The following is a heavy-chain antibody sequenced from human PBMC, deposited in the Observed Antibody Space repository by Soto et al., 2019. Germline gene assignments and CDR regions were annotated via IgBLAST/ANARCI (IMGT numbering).Heavy chain of an antibody. V-gene: IGHV3-21*01. CDR2: ISSSSSYI. Sequence: GESLKISCAASGFTFSSYSMNWVRQAPGKGLEWVSSISSSSSYIYYADSVKGRFTISRDNAKNSLYLQMNSLRAEDTAVYYCARASGGSRIMITFGGVIVIPYFDYWGQGTLVTVSS. CDR1: GFTFSSYS. J-gene: IGHJ4*02. D-gene: IGHD3-16*02. CDR3: ARASGGSRIMITFGGVIVIPYFDY.